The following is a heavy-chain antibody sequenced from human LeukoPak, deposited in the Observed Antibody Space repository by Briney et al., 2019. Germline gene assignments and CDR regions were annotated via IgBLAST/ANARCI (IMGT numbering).Heavy chain of an antibody. D-gene: IGHD2-15*01. V-gene: IGHV3-30*18. CDR3: AKGVVVPWWNGMDV. CDR1: GFTLSSYG. J-gene: IGHJ6*02. Sequence: GASLRLSCAASGFTLSSYGMHWVRQAPGKGLEWVAVISYDGSNKYYADSVKGRFTISRDNSKNTLYLQMNSLRAEDTAVYDCAKGVVVPWWNGMDVWGQGTTVTVSS. CDR2: ISYDGSNK.